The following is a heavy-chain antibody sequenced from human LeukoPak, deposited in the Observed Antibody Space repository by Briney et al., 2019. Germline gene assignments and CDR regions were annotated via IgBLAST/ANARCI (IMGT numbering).Heavy chain of an antibody. CDR1: GYTFTSYY. V-gene: IGHV1-46*01. CDR3: ARASSGGDYVWYFDY. Sequence: ASVKVSCKASGYTFTSYYMHWVGQAPGQGLEWMGKINPSGGSTSYAQKFQGRVTMTRDTSTSTVYMELSSLRSEDTAVYYCARASSGGDYVWYFDYWGQGTLVTVSS. CDR2: INPSGGST. J-gene: IGHJ4*02. D-gene: IGHD4-17*01.